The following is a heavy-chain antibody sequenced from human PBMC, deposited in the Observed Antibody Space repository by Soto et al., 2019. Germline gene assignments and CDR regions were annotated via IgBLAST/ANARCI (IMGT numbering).Heavy chain of an antibody. CDR3: ASVRGSARGC. CDR1: GGSLSSSNW. Sequence: SETLSLTCAVFGGSLSSSNWWSWVRQPPGKGLEWIGEIYHSGSSNYNPSLKSRVTISVDKSKNQFSLNLSSVTAADTAIYYCASVRGSARGCWGQGTQVTVSS. J-gene: IGHJ4*02. CDR2: IYHSGSS. V-gene: IGHV4-4*02. D-gene: IGHD1-26*01.